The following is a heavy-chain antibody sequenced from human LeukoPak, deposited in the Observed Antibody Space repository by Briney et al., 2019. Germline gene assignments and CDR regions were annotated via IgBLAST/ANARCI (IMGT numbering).Heavy chain of an antibody. CDR3: VRDGEGVAISVNFWFDP. Sequence: GASVKVSCKASGFTLTNYDINWVRQAPGQGLEWMGWMNPINGNTGYARKFQGRVTMTRDTSISTAYMEPRSLTSEDTAIYYCVRDGEGVAISVNFWFDPWGQGTLVTVSS. CDR1: GFTLTNYD. D-gene: IGHD3-10*01. CDR2: MNPINGNT. J-gene: IGHJ5*02. V-gene: IGHV1-8*01.